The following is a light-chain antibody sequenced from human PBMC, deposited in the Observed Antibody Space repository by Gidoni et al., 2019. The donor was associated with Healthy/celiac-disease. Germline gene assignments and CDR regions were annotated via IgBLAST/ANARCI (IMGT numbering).Light chain of an antibody. CDR1: QDISNY. CDR3: QQYDNLPPLT. CDR2: DAS. V-gene: IGKV1-33*01. Sequence: DIQMTQSPSSLSASVGDRVTITCQASQDISNYLNWYQKKPGKAPKLLIYDASNLETGVPSRFSGSGSGTDFTFTISSLQPEDIATYYCQQYDNLPPLTFGGXTKVEIK. J-gene: IGKJ4*01.